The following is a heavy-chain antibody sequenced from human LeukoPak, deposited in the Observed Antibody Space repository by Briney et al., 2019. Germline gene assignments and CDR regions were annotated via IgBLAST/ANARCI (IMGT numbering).Heavy chain of an antibody. CDR3: ARAWGPRRDGYNSPLGY. Sequence: PGGSLRLSCAASGFTFSSYWMSWVRQAPGKGLEWVANIKQDGSEKYYVDSVKGRFTISRDNAKNSLYLQMNSLRAEDTAVYYCARAWGPRRDGYNSPLGYWGQGTLVTVSS. J-gene: IGHJ4*02. CDR1: GFTFSSYW. CDR2: IKQDGSEK. V-gene: IGHV3-7*01. D-gene: IGHD5-24*01.